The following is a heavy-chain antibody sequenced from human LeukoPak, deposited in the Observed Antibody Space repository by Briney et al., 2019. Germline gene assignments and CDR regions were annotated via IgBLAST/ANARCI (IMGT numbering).Heavy chain of an antibody. CDR2: INHSGST. CDR3: ARRGAAPPRGWFDR. D-gene: IGHD6-6*01. V-gene: IGHV4-34*01. CDR1: GGSFSGYY. Sequence: SETLSLTCAVYGGSFSGYYWSWIRQPPGKGLEWIGEINHSGSTNYNPSLKSRVTISVDTSKNQFSLKLSSVTAADTAVYYCARRGAAPPRGWFDRWGQGTLVTVSS. J-gene: IGHJ5*02.